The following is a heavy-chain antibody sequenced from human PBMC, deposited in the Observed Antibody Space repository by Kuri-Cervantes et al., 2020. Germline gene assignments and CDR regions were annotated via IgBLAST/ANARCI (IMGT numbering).Heavy chain of an antibody. J-gene: IGHJ4*02. D-gene: IGHD3-10*01. CDR1: GFTFSSYA. CDR3: AKNLRWFGESRYFDY. Sequence: GESLKISCAASGFTFSSYAMHWVRQAPGKGLGWVSVIYSGGSTYYADSVKGRFTISRDNAKNSLYLQMNSLRAEDTALYYCAKNLRWFGESRYFDYWGQGTLVTVSS. V-gene: IGHV3-NL1*01. CDR2: IYSGGST.